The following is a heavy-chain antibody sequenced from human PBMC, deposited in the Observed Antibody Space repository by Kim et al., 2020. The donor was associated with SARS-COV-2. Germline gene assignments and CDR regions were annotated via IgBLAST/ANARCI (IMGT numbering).Heavy chain of an antibody. CDR2: GST. D-gene: IGHD3-10*01. J-gene: IGHJ4*02. CDR3: AVVRGPFDY. Sequence: GSTYYNPSLKSRVTISVDTSKNQFSLKLSSVTAADTAVYYCAVVRGPFDYWGQGTLVTVSS. V-gene: IGHV4-39*01.